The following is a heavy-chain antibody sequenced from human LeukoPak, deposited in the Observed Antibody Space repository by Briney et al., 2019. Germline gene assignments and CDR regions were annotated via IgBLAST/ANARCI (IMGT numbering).Heavy chain of an antibody. CDR3: ARDRYCSGGSCYWGHDAFDI. V-gene: IGHV3-21*01. CDR2: ISSSSSYI. CDR1: GFTFSSYS. D-gene: IGHD2-15*01. J-gene: IGHJ3*02. Sequence: PGGSLRLSCAASGFTFSSYSMNWVRQAPGKGLEWVSSISSSSSYIYYADSVKGRFTISRDNAKNSLYLQMNSLRAEDTAVYYCARDRYCSGGSCYWGHDAFDIWGQGTMVTVSS.